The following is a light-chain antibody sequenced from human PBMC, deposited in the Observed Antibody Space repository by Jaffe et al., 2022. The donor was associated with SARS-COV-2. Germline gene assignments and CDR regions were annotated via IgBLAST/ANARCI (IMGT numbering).Light chain of an antibody. J-gene: IGKJ4*01. V-gene: IGKV3-15*01. CDR1: QSINNN. CDR2: GAS. Sequence: EIVMTQSPATLSVSPGERATLSCRASQSINNNLAWYQQKPGQAPRLLIYGASTRATDIPARFGGSGSGTEFTLTISSLQSEDFATYYCQQDQDWPLTFGGGTKMEI. CDR3: QQDQDWPLT.